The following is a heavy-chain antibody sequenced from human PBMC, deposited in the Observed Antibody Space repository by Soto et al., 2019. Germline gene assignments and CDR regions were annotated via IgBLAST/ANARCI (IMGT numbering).Heavy chain of an antibody. CDR1: GGSFSGYY. CDR3: ARGSGTMVRGAFRT. Sequence: QVQLQQWGAGLLKPSETLSLTCAVYGGSFSGYYWSWIRQPPGKGLEWIGEINHSGSTNYNPSLKSRVTISVDTSKNQFSLKLSSVTAADTAVYYCARGSGTMVRGAFRTWGQGTLVTVSS. CDR2: INHSGST. V-gene: IGHV4-34*01. J-gene: IGHJ5*02. D-gene: IGHD3-10*01.